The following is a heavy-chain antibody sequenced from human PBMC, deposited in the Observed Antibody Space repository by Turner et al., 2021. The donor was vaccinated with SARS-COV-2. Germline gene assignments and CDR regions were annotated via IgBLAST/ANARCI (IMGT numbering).Heavy chain of an antibody. D-gene: IGHD1-1*01. CDR3: ARIAPSLAMDY. Sequence: QLTLRVPGPALVKPTQPLTLTCTFSGFSLSTSGSCVSWLRQPPEKALEWLARIAWDDDKYYRTSLKTRLTISKDTSKSQVDMTMTNMDPVDTATYYCARIAPSLAMDYWGQGTLVTVSS. V-gene: IGHV2-70*15. CDR2: IAWDDDK. CDR1: GFSLSTSGSC. J-gene: IGHJ4*02.